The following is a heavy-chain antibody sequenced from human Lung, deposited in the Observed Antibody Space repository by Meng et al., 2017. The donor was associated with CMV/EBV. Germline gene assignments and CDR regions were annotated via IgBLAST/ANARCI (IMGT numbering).Heavy chain of an antibody. CDR1: GGSLSGYY. J-gene: IGHJ4*02. CDR3: ARGGREETYGPNFDS. D-gene: IGHD3-10*01. CDR2: ITHSGST. V-gene: IGHV4-34*01. Sequence: LXXAVYGGSLSGYYWSWIRQPPGKGLEWIGEITHSGSTKYNPSLKSRVTISVDTSNNQFSLNVKSVTAADMGVYYCARGGREETYGPNFDSWDQGTXVTVSS.